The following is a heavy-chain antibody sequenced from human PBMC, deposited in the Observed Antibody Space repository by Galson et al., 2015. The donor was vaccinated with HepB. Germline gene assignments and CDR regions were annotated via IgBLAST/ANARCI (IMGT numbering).Heavy chain of an antibody. CDR1: GFTFSNYG. CDR3: AKDGSVWARPDS. Sequence: SLRLSCAASGFTFSNYGMHWVRQAPGKGLEWVAFIRHDGNVKYYADSVKGRFTSSRDNSKSTLYLQVNSLRTDDTAVYYCAKDGSVWARPDSWGRGTLVTVVS. D-gene: IGHD6-19*01. J-gene: IGHJ4*02. CDR2: IRHDGNVK. V-gene: IGHV3-30*02.